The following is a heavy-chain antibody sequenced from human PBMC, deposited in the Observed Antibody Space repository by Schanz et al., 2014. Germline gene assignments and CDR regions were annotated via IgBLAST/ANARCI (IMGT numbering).Heavy chain of an antibody. Sequence: EVQLVESGGGLVRPGGSLRLSCAASGFTFSIYGMSWVRQAPGKGLEWVSGLTEGGGGTYYTDAVKGRFTISRDSSKNTLYLQMNSLRADDTAVYYCAKSKSQLPLFDYWGQGTLXAVSS. D-gene: IGHD2-21*01. V-gene: IGHV3-23*04. CDR2: LTEGGGGT. J-gene: IGHJ4*02. CDR1: GFTFSIYG. CDR3: AKSKSQLPLFDY.